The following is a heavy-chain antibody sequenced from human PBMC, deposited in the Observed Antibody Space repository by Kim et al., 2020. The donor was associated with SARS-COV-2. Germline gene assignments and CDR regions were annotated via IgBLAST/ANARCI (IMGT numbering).Heavy chain of an antibody. CDR3: AKDYDY. V-gene: IGHV3-53*01. CDR2: YSDGSP. J-gene: IGHJ4*02. Sequence: YSDGSPYYADSGKGRFTISRDNSKHTLDLEVNSLRDEDTAVYYCAKDYDYWGQGTLVTVSS.